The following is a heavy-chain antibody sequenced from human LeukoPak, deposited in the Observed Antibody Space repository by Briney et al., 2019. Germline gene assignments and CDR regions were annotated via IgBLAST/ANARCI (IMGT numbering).Heavy chain of an antibody. V-gene: IGHV3-23*01. D-gene: IGHD6-13*01. Sequence: GGSLRLSCAASGFTFSSYAMSWVRQAPGKGLEWVSAISSSGAGTYYADSVKGRFTISRDNSKNTLYLQMHSLRAEDTAVYYCATNTRSWYFDYWGQGTLVTVSS. J-gene: IGHJ4*02. CDR1: GFTFSSYA. CDR2: ISSSGAGT. CDR3: ATNTRSWYFDY.